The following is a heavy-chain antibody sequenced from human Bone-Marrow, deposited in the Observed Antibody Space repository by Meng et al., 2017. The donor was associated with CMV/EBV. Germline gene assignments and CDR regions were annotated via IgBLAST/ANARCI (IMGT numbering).Heavy chain of an antibody. J-gene: IGHJ6*02. V-gene: IGHV3-43D*03. Sequence: GESLKISCAASGFTFDDYAMHWIRQAPGKGLEWVSLISWDGGSTYYADSVKGRFTISRDNSKNSLYLQMNSLRAEDTALYYCAKGAITGTTPDYYGMDVWGQGTTVTFYS. CDR2: ISWDGGST. CDR1: GFTFDDYA. D-gene: IGHD1-7*01. CDR3: AKGAITGTTPDYYGMDV.